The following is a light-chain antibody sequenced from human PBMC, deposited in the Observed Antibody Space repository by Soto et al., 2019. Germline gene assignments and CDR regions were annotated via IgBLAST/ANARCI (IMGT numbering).Light chain of an antibody. CDR2: AAS. CDR3: QQSYNTPPYT. J-gene: IGKJ2*01. V-gene: IGKV1-39*01. Sequence: DIQMTQSPSSLSAYVGDRVTITCRASQSISRSLNWYQQKPGKAPELLIYAASILQSGVPSRFSGSGSGTDFTLTISSLQPEEFAIYYCQQSYNTPPYTFGQGTKLEIK. CDR1: QSISRS.